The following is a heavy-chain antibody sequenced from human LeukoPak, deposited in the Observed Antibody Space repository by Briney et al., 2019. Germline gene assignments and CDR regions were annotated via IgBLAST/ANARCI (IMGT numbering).Heavy chain of an antibody. D-gene: IGHD5-24*01. CDR2: VSAYDGGT. CDR1: GFTFHAFG. CDR3: ARLAGYNLLEASDA. J-gene: IGHJ3*01. V-gene: IGHV1-18*01. Sequence: ASVKVSCKASGFTFHAFGFSWVRQAPGQGLEWMGWVSAYDGGTKYAQRFQGRPSLTTETSTTTAYMELSSLRYDDTAVYYCARLAGYNLLEASDAWGQGTRVTVSS.